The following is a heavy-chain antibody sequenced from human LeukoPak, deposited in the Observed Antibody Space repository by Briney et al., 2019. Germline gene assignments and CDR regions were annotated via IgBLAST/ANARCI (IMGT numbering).Heavy chain of an antibody. CDR2: IYYSGST. CDR3: AGASVYYYDSTMDV. Sequence: SETLSLTCTVSGGSLSSYYWSWVRQPPGKGLEGMGYIYYSGSTNYNPSLKSRVTISVDTSKTQFSLKLSSVTAADTAVYYCAGASVYYYDSTMDVWGKGTTVTISS. J-gene: IGHJ6*03. D-gene: IGHD3-22*01. V-gene: IGHV4-59*01. CDR1: GGSLSSYY.